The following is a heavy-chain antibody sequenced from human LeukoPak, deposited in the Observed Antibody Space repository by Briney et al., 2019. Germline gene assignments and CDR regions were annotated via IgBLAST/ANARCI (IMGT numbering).Heavy chain of an antibody. V-gene: IGHV4-39*07. J-gene: IGHJ4*02. CDR1: GDSISRSNYF. CDR2: IFYTGST. CDR3: ARSTNHDASGSYYFDS. D-gene: IGHD3-10*01. Sequence: SETLSLTCTVSGDSISRSNYFWGWIRQPPGKGLEWIGSIFYTGSTYYNPALKSRVTISVDTSKNQFSLKLSSVTAAGTAVYYCARSTNHDASGSYYFDSWGQGILVTVTS.